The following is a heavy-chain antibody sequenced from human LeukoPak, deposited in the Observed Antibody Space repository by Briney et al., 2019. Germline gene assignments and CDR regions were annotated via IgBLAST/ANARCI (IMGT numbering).Heavy chain of an antibody. CDR3: ARELRFLLGHYFDY. V-gene: IGHV3-20*04. CDR1: GFTFDDYG. CDR2: INWNGGST. J-gene: IGHJ4*02. Sequence: GGSLRLSCAASGFTFDDYGMSWVRQAPGKGLEWVSGINWNGGSTGYADSVKGRFTISRDNAKNTLYLQMNSLRAEDTAVYYCARELRFLLGHYFDYWGQGTLVTVSS. D-gene: IGHD3-3*01.